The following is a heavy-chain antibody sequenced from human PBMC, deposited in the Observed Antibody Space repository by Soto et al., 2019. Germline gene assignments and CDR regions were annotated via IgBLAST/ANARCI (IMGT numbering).Heavy chain of an antibody. V-gene: IGHV3-74*01. CDR2: INGDGIST. CDR3: AREGGEGFHFDY. CDR1: GFTFSSYW. Sequence: EVHLVESGGGLVQPGGSLRLSCAGSGFTFSSYWMHWVRQAPGKGLVWVSRINGDGISTNYADSVKGRFTISRDNAENMLYLQMNSLRVEDTAVYYCAREGGEGFHFDYWGQGTVVTVSS. D-gene: IGHD3-10*01. J-gene: IGHJ4*02.